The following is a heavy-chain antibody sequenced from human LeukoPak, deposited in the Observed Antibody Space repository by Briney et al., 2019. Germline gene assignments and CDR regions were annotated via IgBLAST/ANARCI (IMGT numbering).Heavy chain of an antibody. V-gene: IGHV3-23*01. CDR3: AKRKGSHYYGSIIPNWFDP. D-gene: IGHD3-10*01. CDR1: GFTFSDYV. CDR2: ISGSGGST. Sequence: QPGGSLRLSCAASGFTFSDYVMSWVRQAPGKGLEWVSGISGSGGSTNYVDSVKGRFTISRDNSKNTLYLQMNSLRAEDTAVYYCAKRKGSHYYGSIIPNWFDPWGQGTLVTVSS. J-gene: IGHJ5*02.